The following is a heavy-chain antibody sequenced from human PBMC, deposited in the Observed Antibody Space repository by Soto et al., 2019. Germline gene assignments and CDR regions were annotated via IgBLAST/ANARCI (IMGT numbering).Heavy chain of an antibody. V-gene: IGHV1-3*05. D-gene: IGHD1-26*01. Sequence: QVQLVQSGAEEKKPGASVKVSWKASGYTFTSYTMHWVRQAPGQRLEWMGWINAGNGNTKYSQKFQGRVTITRDTSASTADMELSSLTSEDTAVYYCARGVGATDYWGQGTLVTVSS. CDR1: GYTFTSYT. CDR3: ARGVGATDY. J-gene: IGHJ4*02. CDR2: INAGNGNT.